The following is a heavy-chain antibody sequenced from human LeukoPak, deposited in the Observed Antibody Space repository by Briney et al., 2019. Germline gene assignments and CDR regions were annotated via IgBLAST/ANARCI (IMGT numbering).Heavy chain of an antibody. D-gene: IGHD1-26*01. CDR2: ISGSGGST. CDR1: GFTFSSYA. Sequence: GGSLRLSCAASGFTFSSYAMSWVRQAPGKGLEWVSAISGSGGSTYYADSVKGRFTISRDNSKNTLYPQMNSLRAEDTAVYYCAKDEGALRRVGATHFDYWGQGTLVTVSS. V-gene: IGHV3-23*01. J-gene: IGHJ4*02. CDR3: AKDEGALRRVGATHFDY.